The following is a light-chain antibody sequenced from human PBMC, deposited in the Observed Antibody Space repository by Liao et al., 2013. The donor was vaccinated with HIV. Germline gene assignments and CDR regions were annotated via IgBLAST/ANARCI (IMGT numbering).Light chain of an antibody. V-gene: IGLV3-21*04. CDR2: YDS. Sequence: SYELTQPPSVSVAPGKTARITCGGTNIGSKSVHWYQQKPGQAPVLVIYYDSDRPSAIPERFSGSKSGNTATLTISRVEAGDEADYYCQVWDSSSDNLVVFGGGTKLTVL. CDR3: QVWDSSSDNLVV. CDR1: NIGSKS. J-gene: IGLJ2*01.